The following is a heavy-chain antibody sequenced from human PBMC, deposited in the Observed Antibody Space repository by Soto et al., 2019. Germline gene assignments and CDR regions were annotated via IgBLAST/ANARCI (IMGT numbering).Heavy chain of an antibody. Sequence: GGSLRLSCAASGFTFSSYAMSWVRQAPGKGLELVSAISGSGGSTYYADSVKGRFTISRDNSKNTLYLQMNSLRAEDTAVYYCAKSYFPSTVTTWDYYYYMDVWGKGTTVTVSS. J-gene: IGHJ6*03. D-gene: IGHD4-4*01. V-gene: IGHV3-23*01. CDR2: ISGSGGST. CDR3: AKSYFPSTVTTWDYYYYMDV. CDR1: GFTFSSYA.